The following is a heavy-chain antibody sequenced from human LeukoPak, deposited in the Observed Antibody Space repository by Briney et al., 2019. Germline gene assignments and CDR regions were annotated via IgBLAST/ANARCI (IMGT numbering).Heavy chain of an antibody. V-gene: IGHV3-9*03. Sequence: PGRSLRLSCAASGFTFDDYAMHWVRQAPGKGLEWVSGISWNSGSIGYADSVKGRFTISRDNAKNSLYLQMNSLRAEDMALYYCAKEAARRGYYYYMDVWGKGTTVTVSS. CDR3: AKEAARRGYYYYMDV. CDR2: ISWNSGSI. D-gene: IGHD6-6*01. J-gene: IGHJ6*03. CDR1: GFTFDDYA.